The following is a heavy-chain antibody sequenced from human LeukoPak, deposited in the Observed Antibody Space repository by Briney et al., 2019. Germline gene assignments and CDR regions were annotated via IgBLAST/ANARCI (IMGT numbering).Heavy chain of an antibody. Sequence: ASVKVSCKASGYTFTSYGISWVRQAPGQGLEWMAWISAYNGNTNYAQKLQGRVTITTDTSTSTAYMELRSLRSDDTAVYYCARDYLGANYGDYRLSSSFDYWGQGSLVTVSS. V-gene: IGHV1-18*01. CDR1: GYTFTSYG. D-gene: IGHD4-17*01. J-gene: IGHJ4*02. CDR2: ISAYNGNT. CDR3: ARDYLGANYGDYRLSSSFDY.